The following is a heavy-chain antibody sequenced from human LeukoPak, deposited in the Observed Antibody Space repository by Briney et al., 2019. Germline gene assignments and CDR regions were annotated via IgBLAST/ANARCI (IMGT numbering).Heavy chain of an antibody. V-gene: IGHV3-7*03. CDR2: IKQDGSEK. CDR1: GFTFSSYW. CDR3: ARDSPYLRSLEWLSDANWFDP. D-gene: IGHD3-3*01. J-gene: IGHJ5*02. Sequence: GGSLRLSCAASGFTFSSYWMSWVRQAPGKGLEWVANIKQDGSEKHYVDSVKGRFTISRDNAKNSLYPQMNSLRAEDTAVYYCARDSPYLRSLEWLSDANWFDPWGQGTLVTVSS.